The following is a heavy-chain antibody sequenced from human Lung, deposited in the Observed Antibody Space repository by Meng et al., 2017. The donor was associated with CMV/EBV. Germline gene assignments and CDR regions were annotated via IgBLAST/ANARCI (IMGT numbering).Heavy chain of an antibody. CDR2: IKSGGIDT. D-gene: IGHD4-17*01. J-gene: IGHJ4*02. Sequence: GGSXRLSCAASGFTFGDYYMSWIRQAPGKGLEWLSYIKSGGIDTFYADSLKGRFTISRDNAKNLLYLQMKSLTAEDTAVYYCARGPFYGFDYWGQGTLVTVSS. V-gene: IGHV3-11*01. CDR3: ARGPFYGFDY. CDR1: GFTFGDYY.